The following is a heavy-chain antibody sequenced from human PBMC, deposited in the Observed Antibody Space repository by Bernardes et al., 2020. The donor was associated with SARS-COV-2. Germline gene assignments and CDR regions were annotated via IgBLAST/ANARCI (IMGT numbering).Heavy chain of an antibody. CDR2: IYYSGST. CDR1: GGSISSYY. V-gene: IGHV4-59*08. J-gene: IGHJ4*02. Sequence: SETLSLTCTVSGGSISSYYWSWIRQPPGKGLEWIGYIYYSGSTNYNPSLKSRVTISVDTSKNQFSLKLSSVTAADTAVYYCARHAASCSGGSCYDSLFDYWGQGTLVTVSS. D-gene: IGHD2-15*01. CDR3: ARHAASCSGGSCYDSLFDY.